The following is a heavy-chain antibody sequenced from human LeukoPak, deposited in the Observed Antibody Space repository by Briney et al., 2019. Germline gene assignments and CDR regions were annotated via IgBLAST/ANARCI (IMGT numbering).Heavy chain of an antibody. D-gene: IGHD5-12*01. J-gene: IGHJ5*02. CDR1: GGSISSSSYY. V-gene: IGHV4-39*01. Sequence: PSETLSLTCTVSGGSISSSSYYWGWIRQPPGKGLEWIGSIYYSGSTYYNPSLKSRVTISVDTSKNQFSLKLSSVTAADTAVYYCATHIVAQFDPWGQGTLVTVSS. CDR2: IYYSGST. CDR3: ATHIVAQFDP.